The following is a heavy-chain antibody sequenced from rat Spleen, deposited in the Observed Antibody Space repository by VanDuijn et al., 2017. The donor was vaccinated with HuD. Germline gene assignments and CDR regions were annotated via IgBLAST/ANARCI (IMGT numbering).Heavy chain of an antibody. CDR3: TRDVMEA. CDR1: GFTFSDYG. J-gene: IGHJ4*01. CDR2: ISYDGGST. V-gene: IGHV5-20*01. Sequence: EVQLVESGGGLVQPGRSMKLSCAASGFTFSDYGMNWIRQAPKKGLEWVAYISYDGGSTYYRDPVKGRFTISRDNAKSTLYLQMDSLRSEDTATYYGTRDVMEAWGQGASVTVSS.